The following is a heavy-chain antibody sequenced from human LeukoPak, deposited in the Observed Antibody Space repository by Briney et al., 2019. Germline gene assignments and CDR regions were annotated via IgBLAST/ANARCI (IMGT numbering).Heavy chain of an antibody. J-gene: IGHJ6*02. Sequence: SVKVSCKASGGTFSSYAISWVRQAPGQGLEWMGGIIPIFGTANYAQKFQGRVTITADESTSTAYMELRSLRSDDTAVYYCARITIFGVVPTPYGMDVWGQGTTVTVSS. D-gene: IGHD3-3*01. CDR2: IIPIFGTA. V-gene: IGHV1-69*01. CDR3: ARITIFGVVPTPYGMDV. CDR1: GGTFSSYA.